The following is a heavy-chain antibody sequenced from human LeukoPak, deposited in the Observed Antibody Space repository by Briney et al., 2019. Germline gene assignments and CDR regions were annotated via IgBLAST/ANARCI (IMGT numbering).Heavy chain of an antibody. Sequence: SETLSLTCTVSGGSISSYYWSWIRQPAGKGLEWIGRIYTSGSTNYNPSLKSRVTMSVDTSKNQFSLKLSSVTAADTAVYYCARDRDYYDSRGNLDYWGQGTLVTVSS. V-gene: IGHV4-4*07. CDR2: IYTSGST. D-gene: IGHD3-22*01. CDR1: GGSISSYY. J-gene: IGHJ4*02. CDR3: ARDRDYYDSRGNLDY.